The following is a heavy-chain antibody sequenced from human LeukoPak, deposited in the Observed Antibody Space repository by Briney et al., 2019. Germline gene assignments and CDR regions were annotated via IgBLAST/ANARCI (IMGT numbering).Heavy chain of an antibody. CDR1: GYTFTSYD. D-gene: IGHD6-19*01. J-gene: IGHJ4*02. V-gene: IGHV1-8*01. CDR3: ARGYRRSSGFDY. Sequence: ASVKVSCKASGYTFTSYDINWVRQATGQGLEWMGWMNPNSGNTGYAQKLQGRVTMTRNTSISTAYMELSSLRSEDTAVYYCARGYRRSSGFDYWGQGTLVTVSS. CDR2: MNPNSGNT.